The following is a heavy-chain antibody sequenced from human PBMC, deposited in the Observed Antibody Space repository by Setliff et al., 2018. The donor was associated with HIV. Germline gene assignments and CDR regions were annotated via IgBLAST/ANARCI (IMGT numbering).Heavy chain of an antibody. J-gene: IGHJ2*01. CDR3: ARDTIRGYISEGYFDV. V-gene: IGHV1-2*02. Sequence: GASVKVSCKASGYRFTDYCMVWVRQAPGQGLEWMGWMNPNSGDTNYAQNLQDRVTMTWDTSISTADMELSRLRADDTALYYCARDTIRGYISEGYFDVWGRGTPVTVSS. CDR1: GYRFTDYC. D-gene: IGHD5-18*01. CDR2: MNPNSGDT.